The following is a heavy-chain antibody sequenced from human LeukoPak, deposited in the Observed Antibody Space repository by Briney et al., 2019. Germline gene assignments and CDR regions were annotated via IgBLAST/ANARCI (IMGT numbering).Heavy chain of an antibody. Sequence: PGGSLRLSCAASGFTFSSYAMSWVRQAPGKGLEWVSAITGSGGSTYHADSVKGRFTISRDNSKNTLYLQMNSLRAEDTAVYYCARRGYYYDTSGYWTDYYGMDVWGQGTTVTVSS. CDR2: ITGSGGST. D-gene: IGHD3-22*01. V-gene: IGHV3-23*01. J-gene: IGHJ6*02. CDR3: ARRGYYYDTSGYWTDYYGMDV. CDR1: GFTFSSYA.